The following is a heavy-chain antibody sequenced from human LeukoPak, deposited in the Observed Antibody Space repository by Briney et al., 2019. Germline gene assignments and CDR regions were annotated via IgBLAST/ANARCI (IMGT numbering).Heavy chain of an antibody. CDR2: IWYDGSKK. Sequence: GRSLRLSCAASGFTFSSQGMHWVRQAPGKGLEWVAVIWYDGSKKNYADSVKGRFTISRDNSKNTLYVQMNSLRAEDTAVYYCARDNAGGPGKDSYGSDYWGQGTLVTVSS. V-gene: IGHV3-33*01. D-gene: IGHD5-18*01. CDR3: ARDNAGGPGKDSYGSDY. CDR1: GFTFSSQG. J-gene: IGHJ4*02.